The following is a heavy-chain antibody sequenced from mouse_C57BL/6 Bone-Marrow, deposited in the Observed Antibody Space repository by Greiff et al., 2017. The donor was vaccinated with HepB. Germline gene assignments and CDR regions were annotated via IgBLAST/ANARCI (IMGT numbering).Heavy chain of an antibody. CDR2: ISSGSSTI. CDR3: ARRPAIYYYGSSLDY. D-gene: IGHD1-1*01. V-gene: IGHV5-17*01. Sequence: EVKLMESGGGLVKLGGSLKLSCAASGFTFSDYGMHWVRQAPEKGLEWVAYISSGSSTIYYADTVKGRFTISRDNAKNTLFLQMTSLRSEDTAMYYCARRPAIYYYGSSLDYWGQGTTLTVSS. CDR1: GFTFSDYG. J-gene: IGHJ2*01.